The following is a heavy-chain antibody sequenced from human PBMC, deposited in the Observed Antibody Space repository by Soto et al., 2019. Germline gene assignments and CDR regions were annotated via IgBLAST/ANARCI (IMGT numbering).Heavy chain of an antibody. D-gene: IGHD2-15*01. Sequence: EVQLLESGGGLVQPGGSLRLSCVASGFRFGDYSMTWVRQTPGEGLAWVSVICPQSDCSGYTESVQGRFTISRDNSKNTLFLQMDNLRAEDTALYYCAKGVTGSRYSAVDSWGQGILGTVSP. J-gene: IGHJ4*02. CDR3: AKGVTGSRYSAVDS. CDR2: ICPQSDCS. CDR1: GFRFGDYS. V-gene: IGHV3-23*01.